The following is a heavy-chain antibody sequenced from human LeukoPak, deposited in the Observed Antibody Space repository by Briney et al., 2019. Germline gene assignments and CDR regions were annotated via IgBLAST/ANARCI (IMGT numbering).Heavy chain of an antibody. CDR2: FYYSGST. V-gene: IGHV4-39*01. D-gene: IGHD5-24*01. Sequence: PSETLSLTCTVSGGSITSSSYYWGWIRQPPGKGLQWIGSFYYSGSTYYNPSLKSRVTIYVDTSKNQFSLKLSSVTAADTAVYYCARGRRDGYNLEYFDKWGQGTLVAVSS. J-gene: IGHJ4*02. CDR3: ARGRRDGYNLEYFDK. CDR1: GGSITSSSYY.